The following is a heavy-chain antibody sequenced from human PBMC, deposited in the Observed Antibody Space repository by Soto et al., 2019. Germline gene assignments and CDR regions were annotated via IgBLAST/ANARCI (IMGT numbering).Heavy chain of an antibody. CDR1: GFTFSDYY. CDR3: AGGDSGSFDS. V-gene: IGHV3-11*01. Sequence: GGSLRLSCAASGFTFSDYYFTWIRQAPGKGLDWVSYISFSGSTIYYADSVKGRFTISRDNAKNSLYLQMNNLRPEDTAVYYCAGGDSGSFDSWGQGTLVTVSS. D-gene: IGHD3-16*01. CDR2: ISFSGSTI. J-gene: IGHJ4*02.